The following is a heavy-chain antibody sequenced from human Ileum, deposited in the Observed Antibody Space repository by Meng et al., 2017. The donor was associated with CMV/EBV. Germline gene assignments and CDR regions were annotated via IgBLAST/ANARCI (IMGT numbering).Heavy chain of an antibody. J-gene: IGHJ4*02. V-gene: IGHV3-74*01. Sequence: GESLKISCAASGFTFSSYAMHWVRQAPGQGLLWVSRVNPDGTVTDYADSVQGRFSISRDNADNTLYLQMNDLRVEDTAIYYCTTLDWAIYSATRTFDHWGQGALVTVSS. D-gene: IGHD3/OR15-3a*01. CDR1: GFTFSSYA. CDR3: TTLDWAIYSATRTFDH. CDR2: VNPDGTVT.